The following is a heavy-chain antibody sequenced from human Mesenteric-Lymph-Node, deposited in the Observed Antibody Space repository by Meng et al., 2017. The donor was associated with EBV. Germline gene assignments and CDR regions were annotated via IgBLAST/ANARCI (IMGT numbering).Heavy chain of an antibody. J-gene: IGHJ4*02. CDR2: MNPNSGDT. V-gene: IGHV1-8*01. CDR1: GYIFTSYD. CDR3: TRDYLGSGSTRGY. Sequence: QVQLVQPGTEVKKPGASVKVSCKASGYIFTSYDMNWVRQAPGQGLEWMGWMNPNSGDTGYAQKLQGRVTMTRDTSLSTSYMELSNLTAEDTAVYYCTRDYLGSGSTRGYWGQGTLVTVSS. D-gene: IGHD3-10*01.